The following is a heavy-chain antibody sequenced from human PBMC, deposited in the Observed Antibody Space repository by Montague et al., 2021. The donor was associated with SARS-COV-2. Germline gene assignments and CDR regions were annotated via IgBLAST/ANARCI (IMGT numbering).Heavy chain of an antibody. V-gene: IGHV4-34*01. D-gene: IGHD2-15*01. Sequence: SETLSLTCAVYGGSFSGYYWSWIRQPPGKGLEWIGEINHSGSTNYNPSLKSRVTISVDTSKNQFSLKLSSVTAADTAVYYCARGPADDNCSGGSCYSRYYYGMDVWGQGTTVTVSS. CDR3: ARGPADDNCSGGSCYSRYYYGMDV. CDR2: INHSGST. CDR1: GGSFSGYY. J-gene: IGHJ6*02.